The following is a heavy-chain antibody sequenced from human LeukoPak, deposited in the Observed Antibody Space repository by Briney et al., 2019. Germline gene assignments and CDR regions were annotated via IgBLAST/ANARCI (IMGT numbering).Heavy chain of an antibody. CDR2: ISYDGSNK. D-gene: IGHD3-9*01. V-gene: IGHV3-30*04. J-gene: IGHJ4*02. CDR3: ASLYYDILTGYYPFDY. Sequence: GGSLRLSCAASGFTFSSYAMHWVRQAPGKGLEWVAVISYDGSNKYYADSVKGRFTISRDNSKNTLYLQMNSLRAEDTAVYYCASLYYDILTGYYPFDYWGQGTLVTVSS. CDR1: GFTFSSYA.